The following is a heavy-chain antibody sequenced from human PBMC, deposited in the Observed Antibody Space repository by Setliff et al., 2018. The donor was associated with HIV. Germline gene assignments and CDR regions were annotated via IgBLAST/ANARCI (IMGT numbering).Heavy chain of an antibody. CDR1: GFAFSTYA. D-gene: IGHD6-19*01. V-gene: IGHV3-23*01. J-gene: IGHJ5*02. Sequence: QPGGSLRLSCAASGFAFSTYAMSWVRQAPGKGLEWVSAISDSGGGTYYADSVKGRFTVSRDNSKYTLYLQMNSMRVEDTAVYYCAKDKGSSGWSAWGQRTLVTVSS. CDR3: AKDKGSSGWSA. CDR2: ISDSGGGT.